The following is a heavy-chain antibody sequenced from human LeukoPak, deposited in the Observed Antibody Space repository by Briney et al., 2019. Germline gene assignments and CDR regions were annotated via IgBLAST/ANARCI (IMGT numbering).Heavy chain of an antibody. J-gene: IGHJ4*02. CDR3: AKDPGFGWGLYYFDY. V-gene: IGHV3-23*01. Sequence: HPGGSLGLSCAASGFTFSSYAMSWVRQAPGKGLEWVSAISGSGGSTYYADSVKGRFTISRDNSKNTLYLQMNSLRAEDTAVYYCAKDPGFGWGLYYFDYWGQGTLVTVSS. CDR2: ISGSGGST. CDR1: GFTFSSYA. D-gene: IGHD3-9*01.